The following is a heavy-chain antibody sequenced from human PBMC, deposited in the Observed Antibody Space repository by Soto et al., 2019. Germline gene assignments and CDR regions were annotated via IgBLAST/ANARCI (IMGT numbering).Heavy chain of an antibody. J-gene: IGHJ4*02. V-gene: IGHV3-72*01. Sequence: EVQLAESGGGLVQPGGSLRLSCAASGFTFSDHYRDWVRQAPGKGLEWVGRSRDKVHSHTTEYAASVKGRFTISRGDSENSLYPQMNSLKTEDTAVYYCARGVVSTGDFDYWGQGTLVTVSS. CDR1: GFTFSDHY. CDR2: SRDKVHSHTT. D-gene: IGHD5-12*01. CDR3: ARGVVSTGDFDY.